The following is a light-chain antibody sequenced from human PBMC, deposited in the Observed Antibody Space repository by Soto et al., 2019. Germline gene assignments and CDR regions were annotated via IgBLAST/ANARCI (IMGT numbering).Light chain of an antibody. CDR3: QQTYSAPYS. Sequence: DIQMTQSPSSLSASVGDRVTITCRASQSITNNLNWYQQKPGKAPKLLIYAASSLENGVPSSFSGSGSGTDFTLTSSSLQPGDFATYYCQQTYSAPYSFGQGTELEIK. CDR1: QSITNN. CDR2: AAS. J-gene: IGKJ2*01. V-gene: IGKV1-39*01.